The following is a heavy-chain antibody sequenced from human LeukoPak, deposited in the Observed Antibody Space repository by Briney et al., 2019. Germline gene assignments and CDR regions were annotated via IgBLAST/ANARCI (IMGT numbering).Heavy chain of an antibody. V-gene: IGHV4-61*05. J-gene: IGHJ2*01. D-gene: IGHD3-22*01. CDR3: ARDYYDTSGYYYWYFDL. CDR1: GGSISSSSYY. Sequence: SETLSLTCTVSGGSISSSSYYWGWIRQPPGKGLEWIGYIYYSGSTNYNPSLKSRVTISVDTSKNHFSLRLSSVTAADAAVYYCARDYYDTSGYYYWYFDLWGRGTLVTVSS. CDR2: IYYSGST.